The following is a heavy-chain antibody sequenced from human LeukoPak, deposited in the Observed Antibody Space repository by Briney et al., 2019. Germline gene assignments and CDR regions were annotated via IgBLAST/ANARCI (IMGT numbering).Heavy chain of an antibody. CDR1: GFTFSSYA. V-gene: IGHV3-23*01. J-gene: IGHJ3*02. CDR2: ISGSGGST. D-gene: IGHD3-22*01. Sequence: GSLRLSRSASGFTFSSYAMIWVRHAPGKGLEWVSAISGSGGSTYYADSVKGRFTISRDNSNNTLYLQMNSLRAEDTAVYYCAKDPTRKYYYDSSGNLDAFDIWGQGTMVTVSS. CDR3: AKDPTRKYYYDSSGNLDAFDI.